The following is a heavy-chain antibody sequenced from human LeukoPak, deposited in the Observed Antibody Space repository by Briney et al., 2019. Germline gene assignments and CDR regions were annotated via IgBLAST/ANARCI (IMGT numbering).Heavy chain of an antibody. CDR2: ISGSGGTT. J-gene: IGHJ6*02. V-gene: IGHV3-48*04. D-gene: IGHD3-10*02. Sequence: GGSLRLSCVASGITLSNYGMSWVRKAPGKGLEGVSFISGSGGTTYYADSVKSRVIITRDNAKNSLYLHMNSLRAEDTAVYYCAELGITMIGGVWGEGTTVTISS. CDR1: GITLSNYG. CDR3: AELGITMIGGV.